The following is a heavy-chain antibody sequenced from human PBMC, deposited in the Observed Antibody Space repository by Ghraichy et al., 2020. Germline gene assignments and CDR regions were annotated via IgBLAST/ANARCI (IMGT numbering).Heavy chain of an antibody. CDR3: AKDLGYCSGGTCY. J-gene: IGHJ4*02. CDR1: GFTFSNYG. V-gene: IGHV3-30*02. Sequence: GGSLRLSCAASGFTFSNYGMHWVRQAPGKGLEWVAFIRYDGSDKYYADSVKGRFTLSRDNSKNTLDLQMNSLRAEDTAVYYCAKDLGYCSGGTCYWGQGTLVIVSS. D-gene: IGHD2-15*01. CDR2: IRYDGSDK.